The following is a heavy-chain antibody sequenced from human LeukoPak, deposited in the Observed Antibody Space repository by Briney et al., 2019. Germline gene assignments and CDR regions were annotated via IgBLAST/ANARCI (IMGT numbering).Heavy chain of an antibody. CDR2: IYYSGST. J-gene: IGHJ4*02. CDR1: GGSISSYY. CDR3: ARGAVAGTPTFDY. Sequence: SETLSLTCTVSGGSISSYYWSWIRQLPGKGLEWIGYIYYSGSTNYNPSLKSRVTISVDTSKNQFSLKLSSVTAADTAVYYCARGAVAGTPTFDYWGQGTLVTVSS. V-gene: IGHV4-59*01. D-gene: IGHD6-19*01.